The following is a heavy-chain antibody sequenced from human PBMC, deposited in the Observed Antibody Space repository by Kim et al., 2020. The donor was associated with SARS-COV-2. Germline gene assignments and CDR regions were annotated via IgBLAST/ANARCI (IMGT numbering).Heavy chain of an antibody. CDR3: AIEDRYGDYVYLDY. V-gene: IGHV1-3*01. D-gene: IGHD4-17*01. Sequence: QNFEGRVTITRDTSASTAYMELSSLRSEDTAVYYCAIEDRYGDYVYLDYWGQGTLVTVSS. J-gene: IGHJ4*02.